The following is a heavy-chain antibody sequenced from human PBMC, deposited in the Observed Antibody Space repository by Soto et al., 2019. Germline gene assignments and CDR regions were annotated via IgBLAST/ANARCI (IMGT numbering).Heavy chain of an antibody. CDR2: IYYSGST. Sequence: QVQLQESGPGLVNPSQTLSLTCAVSGDSISKSGYYWSWIRQNQGKALEWIGYIYYSGSTFYNPSLKSRVSISLDTSKNQLSLKLTSVTVADTAVYYCARSRGVTHTRRPSYFHSWGQGTLVAVSS. J-gene: IGHJ4*02. CDR1: GDSISKSGYY. V-gene: IGHV4-31*11. CDR3: ARSRGVTHTRRPSYFHS. D-gene: IGHD2-21*02.